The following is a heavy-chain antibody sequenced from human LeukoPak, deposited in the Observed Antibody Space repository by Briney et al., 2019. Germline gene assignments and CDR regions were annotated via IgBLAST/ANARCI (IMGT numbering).Heavy chain of an antibody. D-gene: IGHD3-10*01. J-gene: IGHJ6*03. CDR2: VTHSGST. CDR3: ARGVNYYGSGSSMYYYYYMDV. V-gene: IGHV4-34*01. Sequence: SETLSLTCAVSGGSFSGYHWSWIRQSPDKGLEYIGEVTHSGSTDYNPSLKSRVTISVDTSKKEFSLRLKSVTAADTAVYYCARGVNYYGSGSSMYYYYYMDVWGKGTTVTVSS. CDR1: GGSFSGYH.